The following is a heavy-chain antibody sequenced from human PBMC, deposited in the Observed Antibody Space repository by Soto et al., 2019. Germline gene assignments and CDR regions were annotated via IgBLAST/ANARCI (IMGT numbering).Heavy chain of an antibody. CDR3: ARHRGDRGGGCSLDY. CDR1: GFGFSNYS. V-gene: IGHV3-11*01. CDR2: ISNSGTTK. Sequence: QVQLVESGAGLVKPGGTLRLSCAASGFGFSNYSMYWIRQAPGQGLEWVSHISNSGTTKYYADCLKGRFTVSRDNAKNSLYLQVNRLRAEDTAMYYCARHRGDRGGGCSLDYWGQGTLVTVSS. J-gene: IGHJ4*02. D-gene: IGHD3-10*01.